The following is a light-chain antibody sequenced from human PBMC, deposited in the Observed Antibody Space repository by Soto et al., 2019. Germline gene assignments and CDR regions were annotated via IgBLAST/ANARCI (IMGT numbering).Light chain of an antibody. V-gene: IGLV1-40*01. CDR1: SSNIGAGYD. CDR2: GNN. J-gene: IGLJ1*01. CDR3: QSYDSSLRGSV. Sequence: QSVLTQPPSVSGALGQRVTISCTGSSSNIGAGYDVHWYQQFPGTAPKLLIYGNNNRPSGVPDRFSGSKSGTSASLAITGLQSDDEADCYCQSYDSSLRGSVFGTGTKLTVL.